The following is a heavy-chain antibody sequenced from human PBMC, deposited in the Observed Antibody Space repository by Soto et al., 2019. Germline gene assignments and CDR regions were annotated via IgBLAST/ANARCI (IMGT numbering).Heavy chain of an antibody. Sequence: ASVKVSCKASGYTFTSYAMHWVRQAPGQRLEWMGWINADNGNTKYAQKLQGRVTMTTDTSTSTAYMELRSLRSDDTAVYYCARLLPDIVVVPAASEGDAFDIWGQGTMVTVSS. CDR1: GYTFTSYA. V-gene: IGHV1-3*01. CDR3: ARLLPDIVVVPAASEGDAFDI. CDR2: INADNGNT. J-gene: IGHJ3*02. D-gene: IGHD2-2*01.